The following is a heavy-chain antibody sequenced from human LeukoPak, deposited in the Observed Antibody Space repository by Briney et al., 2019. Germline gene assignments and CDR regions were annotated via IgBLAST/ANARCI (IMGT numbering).Heavy chain of an antibody. CDR3: ARVRQLGKNWFDP. CDR2: INPNSGGT. Sequence: ASVKVSCKASGYTFTGYYMHRVRQAPGQGLKWRGWINPNSGGTNYAQKFQGRVTMTRDTSISTAYMELSTLRSDDTAVYYFARVRQLGKNWFDPWGQGTLVTVSS. V-gene: IGHV1-2*02. D-gene: IGHD6-6*01. CDR1: GYTFTGYY. J-gene: IGHJ5*02.